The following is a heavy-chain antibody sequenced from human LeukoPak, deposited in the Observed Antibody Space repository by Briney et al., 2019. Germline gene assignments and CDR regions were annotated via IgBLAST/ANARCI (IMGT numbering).Heavy chain of an antibody. D-gene: IGHD3-9*01. V-gene: IGHV3-9*01. Sequence: GGSLRLSCAASGFTFDDYAMHWVRQAPGKGLEWVSGISWNSGSIGYADSVKGRFTISRDNAKNSLYLQMNSLRAEDTALYYCAKDVDGLLHYFDYWGQGTLVTVSS. CDR3: AKDVDGLLHYFDY. J-gene: IGHJ4*02. CDR1: GFTFDDYA. CDR2: ISWNSGSI.